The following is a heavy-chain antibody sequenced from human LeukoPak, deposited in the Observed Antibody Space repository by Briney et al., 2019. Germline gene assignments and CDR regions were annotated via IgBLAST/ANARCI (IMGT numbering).Heavy chain of an antibody. J-gene: IGHJ5*02. CDR1: GGSISSYY. CDR3: ARDGPYSGTT. V-gene: IGHV4-59*01. CDR2: IYYSGST. Sequence: PSETLSLTCTVSGGSISSYYWSWIRQPPGKGLEWIGYIYYSGSTNYNPSLKSRVTISVDTSKNQLSMKLSSVTAADTAVYYCARDGPYSGTTWGQGTLVTVSS. D-gene: IGHD1-26*01.